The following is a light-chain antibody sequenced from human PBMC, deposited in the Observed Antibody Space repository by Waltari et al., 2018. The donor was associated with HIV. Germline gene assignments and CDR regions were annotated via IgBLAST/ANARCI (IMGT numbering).Light chain of an antibody. CDR1: SGSVASNY. CDR2: EDN. V-gene: IGLV6-57*01. CDR3: QSYDSRNHVV. Sequence: NFMLTQPHSVSESPGKTVTISCTRSSGSVASNYVQWYQQRPGSSPTTVIYEDNQRPSGVPDRFSGSIDSSSNSASLTISGLKTDDEADYYCQSYDSRNHVVFGGGTKLTVL. J-gene: IGLJ2*01.